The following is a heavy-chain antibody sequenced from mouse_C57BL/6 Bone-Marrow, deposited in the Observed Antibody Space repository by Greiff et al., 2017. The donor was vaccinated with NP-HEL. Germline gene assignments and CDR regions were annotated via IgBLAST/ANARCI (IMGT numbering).Heavy chain of an antibody. D-gene: IGHD2-2*01. CDR2: IYPGSGST. Sequence: QVQLQQPGAELVKPGASVKMSCKASGYTFTSYWITWVKQRPGQGLEWIGDIYPGSGSTNYNEKFKSKATLTVDTSSSTAYMQLSSLTSEDSAVYYCARLLYGYDEFDYWGQGTTLTVSS. V-gene: IGHV1-55*01. J-gene: IGHJ2*01. CDR1: GYTFTSYW. CDR3: ARLLYGYDEFDY.